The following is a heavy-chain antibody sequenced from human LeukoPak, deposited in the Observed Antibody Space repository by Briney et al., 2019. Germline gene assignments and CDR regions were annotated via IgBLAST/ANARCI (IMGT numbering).Heavy chain of an antibody. J-gene: IGHJ4*02. Sequence: ASVKVSCKASGYTFTSYAMHWVRQAPGQRLEWMGWINAGNGNTKYSQKFQGRVTITADESTSTAYMELSSLRSEDTAVYYCARAYYYDSSGYQTYYFDYWGQGTLVTVSS. CDR1: GYTFTSYA. V-gene: IGHV1-3*01. D-gene: IGHD3-22*01. CDR3: ARAYYYDSSGYQTYYFDY. CDR2: INAGNGNT.